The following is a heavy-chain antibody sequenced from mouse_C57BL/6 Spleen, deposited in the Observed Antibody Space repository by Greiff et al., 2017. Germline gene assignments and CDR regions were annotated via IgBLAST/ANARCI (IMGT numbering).Heavy chain of an antibody. V-gene: IGHV5-4*03. D-gene: IGHD2-3*01. CDR2: ISDGGSYT. CDR1: GFTFSSYA. Sequence: EVKVVESGGGLVKPGGSLKLSCAASGFTFSSYAMSWVRQTPEKRLEWVATISDGGSYTYYPDNVKGRFTISRDNAKNNLYLQMSHLKSEDTAMYYCARVYDGYYVPYYWGQGTTLTVSS. CDR3: ARVYDGYYVPYY. J-gene: IGHJ2*01.